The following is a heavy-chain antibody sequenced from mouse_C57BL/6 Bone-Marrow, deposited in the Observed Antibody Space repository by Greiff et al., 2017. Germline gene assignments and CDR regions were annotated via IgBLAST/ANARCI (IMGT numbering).Heavy chain of an antibody. CDR3: SRWGITTVVATDFYSMDY. D-gene: IGHD1-1*01. J-gene: IGHJ4*01. CDR1: GYTFTSYW. V-gene: IGHV1-64*01. Sequence: QVQLQQPGAELVKPGASVKLSCKASGYTFTSYWMHWVKQRPGQGLEWIGMIHPNRGSTNYTEKFKSKATMPVDQSSSTAYMQLSSLTSEDSAVYYCSRWGITTVVATDFYSMDYWGQGTSVTVSS. CDR2: IHPNRGST.